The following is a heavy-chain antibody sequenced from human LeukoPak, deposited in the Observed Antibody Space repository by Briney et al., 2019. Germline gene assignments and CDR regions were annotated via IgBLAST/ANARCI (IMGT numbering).Heavy chain of an antibody. V-gene: IGHV1-2*02. J-gene: IGHJ5*02. CDR1: GYTFTGYY. D-gene: IGHD6-19*01. CDR3: ARGGSSGWYVQNYFDT. Sequence: ASVKASCKASGYTFTGYYLHWVRQAPGQGLEWMGWINPNSGGTNYAQTFQGRVTMTRDTSISTAYMEPSRLRSDDTAVYYCARGGSSGWYVQNYFDTWGQGTLVTVSS. CDR2: INPNSGGT.